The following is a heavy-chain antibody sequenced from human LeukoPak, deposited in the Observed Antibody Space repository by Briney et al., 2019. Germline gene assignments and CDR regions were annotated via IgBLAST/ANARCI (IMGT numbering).Heavy chain of an antibody. J-gene: IGHJ6*02. CDR2: IYRGGST. V-gene: IGHV3-53*01. D-gene: IGHD5-18*01. CDR1: GFTVSSNS. CDR3: ARAGYSYGPEYYYYYYGMDV. Sequence: PGGSLRLSCAASGFTVSSNSMSWDRQAPGKGLEWVSVIYRGGSTYYADSVKGRFTISRDNSKNTLYLQMNSLRAEDTAVYYCARAGYSYGPEYYYYYYGMDVWGQGTMVTVSS.